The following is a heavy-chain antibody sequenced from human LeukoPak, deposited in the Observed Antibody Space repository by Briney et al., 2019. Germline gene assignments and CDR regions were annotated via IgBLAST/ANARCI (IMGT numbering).Heavy chain of an antibody. D-gene: IGHD2-2*01. CDR2: IYTSGST. CDR1: GGSISSYY. J-gene: IGHJ5*02. Sequence: SETLSLTCTVSGGSISSYYWSWIRQPAGKGLEWIGRIYTSGSTNYNPSLKSRVTISVDTSKNQFSLKLSSVTAADTAVYYCARETPRYCSSTSCYPSWFDPWGQGTLVTVSS. CDR3: ARETPRYCSSTSCYPSWFDP. V-gene: IGHV4-4*07.